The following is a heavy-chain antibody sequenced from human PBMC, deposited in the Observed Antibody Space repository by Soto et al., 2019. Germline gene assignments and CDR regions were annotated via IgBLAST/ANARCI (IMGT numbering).Heavy chain of an antibody. J-gene: IGHJ6*02. CDR2: IIPIFGTA. CDR3: AKKVAGTGWYYYGMDV. Sequence: QVQLVQSGAEVKKPGSSVKVSCKASGGTFSSYAISWVRQAPGQGLEWMGGIIPIFGTANYAQKFQGRVTITADESTSTAYMELSSLRSEDTAVYYCAKKVAGTGWYYYGMDVWGQGTTVTVSS. D-gene: IGHD6-19*01. V-gene: IGHV1-69*01. CDR1: GGTFSSYA.